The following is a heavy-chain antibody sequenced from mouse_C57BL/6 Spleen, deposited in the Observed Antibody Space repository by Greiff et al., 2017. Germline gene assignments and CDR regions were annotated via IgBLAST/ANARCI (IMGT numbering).Heavy chain of an antibody. CDR3: ASGVYGNYEAWFAY. V-gene: IGHV1-50*01. J-gene: IGHJ3*01. CDR2: IDPSDSYT. D-gene: IGHD2-1*01. Sequence: QVQLQQPGAELVKPGASVKLSCKASGYTFTSYWMQWVKQRPGQGLEWIGEIDPSDSYTNYNQKFKGKATLTVDTSSSPAYMQLSSLTSEDSAVYYYASGVYGNYEAWFAYWGQGTLVTVAA. CDR1: GYTFTSYW.